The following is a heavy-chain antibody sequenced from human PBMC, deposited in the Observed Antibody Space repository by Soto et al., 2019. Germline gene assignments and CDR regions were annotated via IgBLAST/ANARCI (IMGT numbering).Heavy chain of an antibody. CDR2: IYYSGST. V-gene: IGHV4-59*01. J-gene: IGHJ5*02. CDR1: GGTIISYC. D-gene: IGHD5-18*01. CDR3: ARGGIQLWLGWFDP. Sequence: SEPKSLTCPVAGGTIISYCLSWIRNTPGKGLEWIGYIYYSGSTNYNPSLKSRVTISVDTSKNQFSLKLSSVTAADTAVYYCARGGIQLWLGWFDPWGQGTLVTVS.